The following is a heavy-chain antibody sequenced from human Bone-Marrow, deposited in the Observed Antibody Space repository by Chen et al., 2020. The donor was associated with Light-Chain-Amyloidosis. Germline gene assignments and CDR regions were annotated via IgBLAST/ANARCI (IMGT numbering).Heavy chain of an antibody. CDR3: ARDIKGRRLGGFDY. CDR2: TSSRSSHI. CDR1: GFNFSSYG. J-gene: IGHJ4*02. V-gene: IGHV3-21*02. Sequence: EVQLGESGGGLVKPGGSLRLSCKASGFNFSSYGMNWVRQAPGRGLEWISSTSSRSSHIYYADSVQGRFTISRDNTNNSLFLQMDSLRAEDTAVYYCARDIKGRRLGGFDYWGQGTLVTVSS. D-gene: IGHD5-12*01.